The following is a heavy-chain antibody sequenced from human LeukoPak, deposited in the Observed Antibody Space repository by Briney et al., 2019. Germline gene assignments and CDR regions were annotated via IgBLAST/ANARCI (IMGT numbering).Heavy chain of an antibody. CDR3: AATGYSSGWYGY. Sequence: GGSLRLSCAASGFTFSNYWMSWVRQAPGKGLEWVASIKPDGSEKYYVDSVKGRFTISRDNAKNSLYLQMNSLRAEDTAVYYCAATGYSSGWYGYWGQGTLVTVSS. J-gene: IGHJ4*02. CDR2: IKPDGSEK. V-gene: IGHV3-7*01. D-gene: IGHD6-19*01. CDR1: GFTFSNYW.